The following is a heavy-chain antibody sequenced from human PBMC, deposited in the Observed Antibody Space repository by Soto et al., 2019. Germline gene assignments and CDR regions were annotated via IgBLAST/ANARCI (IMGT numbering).Heavy chain of an antibody. CDR3: ARDQPGPTSY. Sequence: EVQLVESGGGLVQPGGSLRLSCGGSGFTFSSYWMSWVRQAPGKGLEWVASIKEDGSEKYYVDSVKGRFTISRDNAKNSLYLQMNSLRAEDTAVYYCARDQPGPTSYWGQGTLVTVSS. CDR2: IKEDGSEK. V-gene: IGHV3-7*01. CDR1: GFTFSSYW. J-gene: IGHJ4*02.